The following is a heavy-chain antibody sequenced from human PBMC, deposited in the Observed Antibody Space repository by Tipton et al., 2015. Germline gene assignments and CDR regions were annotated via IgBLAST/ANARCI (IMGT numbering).Heavy chain of an antibody. CDR3: AREGWNSDSSGYDY. CDR1: GDSISNYF. J-gene: IGHJ4*02. Sequence: TLSLTCTIPGDSISNYFWSWIRQPAGKGLEWIGRIQTSGNTNYNPSLKSRVTMSADTSKNQSSLKLSSVTAADTAVYYCAREGWNSDSSGYDYWGQGTLVTVSS. D-gene: IGHD3-22*01. V-gene: IGHV4-4*07. CDR2: IQTSGNT.